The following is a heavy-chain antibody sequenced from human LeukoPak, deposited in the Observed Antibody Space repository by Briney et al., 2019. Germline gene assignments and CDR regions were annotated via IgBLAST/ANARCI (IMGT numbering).Heavy chain of an antibody. CDR2: IYYSGST. D-gene: IGHD1-7*01. J-gene: IGHJ3*02. CDR1: GGSISSYY. V-gene: IGHV4-59*01. Sequence: SETLSLTCTVSGGSISSYYWSWIRQPPGKGLEWIGHIYYSGSTNYNPSLKSRVTISVDTSKNQFSLKLSSVTAADTAVYYCARGTWFLDAFDIWGQGTMVTVSS. CDR3: ARGTWFLDAFDI.